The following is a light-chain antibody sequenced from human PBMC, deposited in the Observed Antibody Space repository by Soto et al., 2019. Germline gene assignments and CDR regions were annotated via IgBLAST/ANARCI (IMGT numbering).Light chain of an antibody. V-gene: IGKV3-20*01. Sequence: EFVLTQSPDTLSLSPGERATLSCRASQSVSDNIVAWYRQKPGQSPRLLIYGASSRATGIPDRFSGSGSGTDFTLTISRVEAEDSAVYYWQHYGSSLWTFGQGTKVEIK. CDR1: QSVSDNI. J-gene: IGKJ1*01. CDR2: GAS. CDR3: QHYGSSLWT.